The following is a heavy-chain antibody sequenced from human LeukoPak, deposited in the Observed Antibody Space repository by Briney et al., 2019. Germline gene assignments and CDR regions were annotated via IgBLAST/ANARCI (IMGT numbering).Heavy chain of an antibody. D-gene: IGHD3-10*01. CDR2: IYCSGST. Sequence: SETLSLTCTVSGGSISSYYWSWIRQPPGKGLEWIGYIYCSGSTNYNPSLKSRVTISVDTSKNQFSLKLSSVTAADTAVYYCARATYGSGSYYNWGQGTLVTVSS. CDR1: GGSISSYY. CDR3: ARATYGSGSYYN. V-gene: IGHV4-59*01. J-gene: IGHJ4*02.